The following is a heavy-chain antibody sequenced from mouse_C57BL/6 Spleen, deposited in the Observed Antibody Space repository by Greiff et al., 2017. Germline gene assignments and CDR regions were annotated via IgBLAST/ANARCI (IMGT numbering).Heavy chain of an antibody. CDR3: ARESYYSNYAFAY. J-gene: IGHJ3*01. V-gene: IGHV1-39*01. Sequence: VQLQQSGPELVKPGASVKISCKASGYSFTDYNMNWVKQSNGKSLEWIGVINPNYGSTSYNQKFKGKATLTVDQASNTAYMQLNSLTSEDSAVYYCARESYYSNYAFAYWGQGTLVTVSA. D-gene: IGHD2-5*01. CDR1: GYSFTDYN. CDR2: INPNYGST.